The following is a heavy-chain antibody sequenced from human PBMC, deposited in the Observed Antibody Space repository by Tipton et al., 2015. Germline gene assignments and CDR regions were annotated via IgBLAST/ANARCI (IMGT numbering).Heavy chain of an antibody. CDR2: IASDGSTT. J-gene: IGHJ5*02. D-gene: IGHD1-26*01. Sequence: SLRLSCAASGFTFSSWWMHWVRQAPGKGLVWVSRIASDGSTTDYADSVKGRFTVSRDNAKNTLYLQMNSLRVDDTAVYYCAKGVRGSYYVGFDPWGQGTLVTVSS. V-gene: IGHV3-74*01. CDR1: GFTFSSWW. CDR3: AKGVRGSYYVGFDP.